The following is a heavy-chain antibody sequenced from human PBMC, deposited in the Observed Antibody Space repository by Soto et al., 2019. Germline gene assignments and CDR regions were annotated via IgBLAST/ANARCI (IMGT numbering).Heavy chain of an antibody. CDR2: IYHSGST. CDR3: ARVPGP. D-gene: IGHD3-10*01. CDR1: GGSISSGGYS. Sequence: QLPLQESGSGLVKPSQTLSLTCAVSGGSISSGGYSWSWIRQPPGKGLEWIGYIYHSGSTYYNSSLKSRVTISVDRSKNQFSLKLSSVTAADTAVYYCARVPGPWGQGTLVTVSS. J-gene: IGHJ5*02. V-gene: IGHV4-30-2*01.